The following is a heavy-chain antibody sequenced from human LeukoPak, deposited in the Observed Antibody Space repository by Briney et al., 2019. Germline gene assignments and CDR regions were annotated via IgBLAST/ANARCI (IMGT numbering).Heavy chain of an antibody. J-gene: IGHJ5*02. CDR2: ISPSGGST. CDR1: GYAFTSNY. V-gene: IGHV1-46*01. CDR3: ARDNSVRDAAWWFNP. D-gene: IGHD5-24*01. Sequence: ASVKVSCKAFGYAFTSNYMHWVRQAPGQGPGWMGVISPSGGSTTYAQKFQGRVTLTRDMPTSTDYLELSSLRSEDTAVSYCARDNSVRDAAWWFNPWGQGTLVTVSS.